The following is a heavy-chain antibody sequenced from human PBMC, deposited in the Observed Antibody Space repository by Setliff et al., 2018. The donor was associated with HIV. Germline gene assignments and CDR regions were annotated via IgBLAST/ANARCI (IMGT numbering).Heavy chain of an antibody. V-gene: IGHV1-2*02. CDR3: ARAAGYSSSWHRYAFEI. Sequence: ASVKVSCKASGYTFTDYYLHWVRQAPGQGLEWMGWIDPNSGDTNYEQKFQGRVSMTRDTSISTVYMELSSLRSDDTAVYYCARAAGYSSSWHRYAFEIWGQGTMVTVS. CDR2: IDPNSGDT. CDR1: GYTFTDYY. J-gene: IGHJ3*02. D-gene: IGHD6-13*01.